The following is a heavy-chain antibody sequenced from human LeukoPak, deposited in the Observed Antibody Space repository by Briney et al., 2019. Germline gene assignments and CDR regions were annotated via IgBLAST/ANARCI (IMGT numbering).Heavy chain of an antibody. V-gene: IGHV4-34*01. CDR2: INHSGST. Sequence: SETLSLTCGVSGGSISSYYWSWIRQPPGKGLEWIGEINHSGSTNYNPSLKSRVTISVDTSKNQFSLKLSSVTAADTAVYYCARHRSGWYRFHWFDPWGQGTLVTVSS. CDR3: ARHRSGWYRFHWFDP. D-gene: IGHD6-19*01. CDR1: GGSISSYY. J-gene: IGHJ5*02.